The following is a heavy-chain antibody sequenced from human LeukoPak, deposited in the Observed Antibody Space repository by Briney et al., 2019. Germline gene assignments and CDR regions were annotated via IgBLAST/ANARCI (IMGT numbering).Heavy chain of an antibody. CDR1: GYTLTELS. CDR2: FDPEDGET. CDR3: ATVWTGYFDWSPRY. V-gene: IGHV1-24*01. J-gene: IGHJ4*02. D-gene: IGHD3-9*01. Sequence: ASVKVSCKVSGYTLTELSMHWVRQAPGKGLEWMGGFDPEDGETIYAQKFQGRVTMTEDTSTDTAYRELSSLRSEDTAVYYCATVWTGYFDWSPRYWGQGTLVTVSS.